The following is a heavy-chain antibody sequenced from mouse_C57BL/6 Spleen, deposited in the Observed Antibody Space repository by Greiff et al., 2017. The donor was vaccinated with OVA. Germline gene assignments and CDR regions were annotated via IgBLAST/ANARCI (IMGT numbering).Heavy chain of an antibody. CDR1: GYTFTDYY. J-gene: IGHJ4*01. CDR2: IYPGSGNT. D-gene: IGHD4-1*01. V-gene: IGHV1-76*01. CDR3: ARELGRGAMDY. Sequence: QVQLQQSGAELVRPGASVKLSCKASGYTFTDYYINWVKQRPGQGLEWIARIYPGSGNTYYNEKFKGKATLTAEKSSSTAYMQLSSLTSEDSAVYFCARELGRGAMDYWGQGTSVTVSS.